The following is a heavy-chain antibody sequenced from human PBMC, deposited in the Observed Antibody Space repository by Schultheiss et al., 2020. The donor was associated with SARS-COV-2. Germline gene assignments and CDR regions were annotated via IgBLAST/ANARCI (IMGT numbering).Heavy chain of an antibody. CDR1: GFTFSDYY. CDR2: ISSTGATI. V-gene: IGHV3-11*01. D-gene: IGHD1-1*01. Sequence: GGSLRLSCAASGFTFSDYYMAWIRQTSGRGLECISYISSTGATIYYAGSVKGRFTISRDNSKNSLSLQMNRLRVEDTAIYYCARDLRGPRRRLTQAFDFWGQGALVTVSS. CDR3: ARDLRGPRRRLTQAFDF. J-gene: IGHJ4*02.